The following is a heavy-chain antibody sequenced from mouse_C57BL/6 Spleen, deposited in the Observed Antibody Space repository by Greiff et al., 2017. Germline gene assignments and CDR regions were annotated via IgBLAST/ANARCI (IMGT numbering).Heavy chain of an antibody. J-gene: IGHJ2*01. V-gene: IGHV7-3*01. Sequence: EVKVVESGGGLVQPGGSLSLSCAASGFTFTDYYMSWVRQPPGKVLEWLGFIRNIANGYTTEYSASVKGRFTISRDNSQGILYLQVNALGVAVSATYYCATRETTVGFDYWGQGSTLTVSS. CDR3: ATRETTVGFDY. CDR2: IRNIANGYTT. CDR1: GFTFTDYY. D-gene: IGHD1-1*01.